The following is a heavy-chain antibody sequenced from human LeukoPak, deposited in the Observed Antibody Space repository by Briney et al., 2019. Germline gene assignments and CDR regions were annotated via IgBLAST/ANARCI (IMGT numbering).Heavy chain of an antibody. CDR3: ARVGDYYGSFDP. Sequence: SQTLSLTCTVSGGSISSGDYYWSWIRQPPGKGLEWIGYIYYSGSTYYNPSPKSRVTISVDTSKNQFSLKLSSVTAADTAVYYCARVGDYYGSFDPWGQGTLVTVSS. CDR2: IYYSGST. V-gene: IGHV4-30-4*01. D-gene: IGHD3-22*01. CDR1: GGSISSGDYY. J-gene: IGHJ5*02.